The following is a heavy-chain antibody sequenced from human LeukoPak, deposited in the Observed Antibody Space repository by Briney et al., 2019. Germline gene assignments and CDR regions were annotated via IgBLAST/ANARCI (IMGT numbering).Heavy chain of an antibody. Sequence: SGPTLVKPTQTLTLTCTFSGFSVTTNGVGVGWIRQPPGKALEWLALIYWDDDKRYNPSLKSRLTITKDTSGNQVVLTLTNVDPVDTATYYCAHFPSMIRGVIANIYFDHWGQGTLVAVSS. CDR1: GFSVTTNGVG. CDR2: IYWDDDK. J-gene: IGHJ4*02. CDR3: AHFPSMIRGVIANIYFDH. D-gene: IGHD3-10*01. V-gene: IGHV2-5*02.